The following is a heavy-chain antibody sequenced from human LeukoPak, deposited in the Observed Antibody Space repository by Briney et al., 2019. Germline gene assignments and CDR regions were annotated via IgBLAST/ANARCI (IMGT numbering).Heavy chain of an antibody. CDR2: INPNSGGT. Sequence: RRASVKVSCKASGYTLTSYDINWVRQAPGQGLEWMGWINPNSGGTSYAQKFQGRVTMTRDTSISTAYMELSRLRSDDTAVYYCARGAVAGFLLLEFDYWGQGTLVTVSS. V-gene: IGHV1-2*02. D-gene: IGHD6-19*01. CDR1: GYTLTSYD. CDR3: ARGAVAGFLLLEFDY. J-gene: IGHJ4*02.